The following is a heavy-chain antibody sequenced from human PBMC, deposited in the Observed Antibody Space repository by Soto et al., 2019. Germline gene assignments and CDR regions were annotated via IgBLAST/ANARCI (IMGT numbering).Heavy chain of an antibody. CDR2: ISAYNGNT. J-gene: IGHJ1*01. D-gene: IGHD4-17*01. CDR1: GYTFTSYG. Sequence: VASVKVSCKASGYTFTSYGISWVRQAPGQGLEWMGWISAYNGNTNYAQKLQGRVTMTTDTSTSTAYMELRSLRSDDTAVYYCAREGTRSNDYGDYLHWGQGTLVTVSS. CDR3: AREGTRSNDYGDYLH. V-gene: IGHV1-18*01.